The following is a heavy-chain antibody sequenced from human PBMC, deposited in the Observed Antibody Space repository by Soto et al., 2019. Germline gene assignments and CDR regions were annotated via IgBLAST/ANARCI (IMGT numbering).Heavy chain of an antibody. D-gene: IGHD1-26*01. CDR1: GYTFTGYY. V-gene: IGHV1-2*02. J-gene: IGHJ6*02. CDR2: INPKSGDT. CDR3: ARSSGGYSYNGMDV. Sequence: QEQLVQSGAEVKQPGASVKVSCKASGYTFTGYYIHWLRQAPGQGLEWMGWINPKSGDTKYAQKFQGRVTVTRDTSISTAYMELSRLRADDTAVYYCARSSGGYSYNGMDVWGQGTTVTVSS.